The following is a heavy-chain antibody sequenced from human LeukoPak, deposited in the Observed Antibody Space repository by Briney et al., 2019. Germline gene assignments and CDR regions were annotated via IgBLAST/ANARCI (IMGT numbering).Heavy chain of an antibody. CDR1: GGSFSGYY. CDR3: ATHSSSFP. J-gene: IGHJ5*02. Sequence: SETLSLTCAVYGGSFSGYYWSWIRQPPGKGLEWIGEINHSGSTNYNPSRKSRVTISVDTSKNQFPLKLSSVTAADTAVYYCATHSSSFPWGQGTLVTVSS. V-gene: IGHV4-34*01. CDR2: INHSGST. D-gene: IGHD6-6*01.